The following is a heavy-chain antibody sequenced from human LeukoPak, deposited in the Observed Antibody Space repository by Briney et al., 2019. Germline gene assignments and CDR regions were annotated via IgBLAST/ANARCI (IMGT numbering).Heavy chain of an antibody. CDR2: ISYDGSNK. V-gene: IGHV3-30-3*01. J-gene: IGHJ6*02. D-gene: IGHD3-22*01. CDR1: GFTFSSYA. Sequence: GRSLRLSCAASGFTFSSYAMHWVRQAPGKGLEWVVVISYDGSNKYYADSVKGRFTISRDNSKNTLYLQMNSLRAEDTAVYYCARSYDSSGYEARLGYYYYGMDVWGQGTTVTVSS. CDR3: ARSYDSSGYEARLGYYYYGMDV.